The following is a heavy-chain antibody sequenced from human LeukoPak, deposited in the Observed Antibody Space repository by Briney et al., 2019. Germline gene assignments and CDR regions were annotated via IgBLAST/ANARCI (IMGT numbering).Heavy chain of an antibody. D-gene: IGHD5-24*01. CDR3: AKARDGAFDY. CDR2: VSWNSGSI. Sequence: GGSLRLSCAASGFTFDDYAMHWVRPPPGKGLEWVSGVSWNSGSIRYADSVKGRFTISRDNAKNSLYLQMNSLRAEDMALYYCAKARDGAFDYWGQGTLVTVSS. V-gene: IGHV3-9*03. J-gene: IGHJ4*02. CDR1: GFTFDDYA.